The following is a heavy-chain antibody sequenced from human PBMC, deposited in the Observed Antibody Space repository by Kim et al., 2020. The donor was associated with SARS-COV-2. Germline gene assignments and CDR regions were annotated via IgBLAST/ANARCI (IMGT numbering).Heavy chain of an antibody. V-gene: IGHV3-30*18. CDR2: ISYDGSNK. D-gene: IGHD3-10*01. CDR1: GFTFSSYG. Sequence: GGSLRLSCAASGFTFSSYGMHWVRQAPGKGLEWVAVISYDGSNKYYADSVKGRFTISRDNSKNTLYLQMNSLRAEDTAVYYCAKDPLWFGELLHHWPDCLGQGTLVTVSS. J-gene: IGHJ4*02. CDR3: AKDPLWFGELLHHWPDC.